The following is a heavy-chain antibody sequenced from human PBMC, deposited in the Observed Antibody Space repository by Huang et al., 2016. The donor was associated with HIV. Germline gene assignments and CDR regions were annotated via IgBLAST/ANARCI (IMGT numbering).Heavy chain of an antibody. CDR3: ARRAASGWQQEYFHL. CDR2: IHWNNDK. J-gene: IGHJ1*01. Sequence: QITLKESGPTLVKPTQTLTLTCTFSGFSLSTSGVGVGWIRQPPGKALEWLALIHWNNDKHYNSALKSRLTITKDTSKTQVVLTMANGDRLDTATYYCARRAASGWQQEYFHLWGQGTLVTVSS. V-gene: IGHV2-5*01. CDR1: GFSLSTSGVG. D-gene: IGHD6-19*01.